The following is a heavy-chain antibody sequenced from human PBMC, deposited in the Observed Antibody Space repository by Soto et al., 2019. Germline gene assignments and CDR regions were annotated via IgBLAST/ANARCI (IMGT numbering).Heavy chain of an antibody. J-gene: IGHJ3*02. Sequence: ASVKVSCKASGYTFTSYAMHWVRQAPGQRLEWMGWINAGNGNTKYSQKFQGRVTITRDTSASTAYMELSSLRSEDTAVYYCARIELGYCSGGSCYSLYRGDAFDIWGQGTMVTVSS. CDR2: INAGNGNT. CDR3: ARIELGYCSGGSCYSLYRGDAFDI. CDR1: GYTFTSYA. D-gene: IGHD2-15*01. V-gene: IGHV1-3*01.